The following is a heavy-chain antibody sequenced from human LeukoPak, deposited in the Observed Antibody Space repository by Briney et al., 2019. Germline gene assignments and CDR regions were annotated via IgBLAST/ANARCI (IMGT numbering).Heavy chain of an antibody. CDR3: ARGVAVAGTDFDY. D-gene: IGHD6-19*01. Sequence: ASVKVSCKASGYTFTSYAMHWVRQAPGQRLEWMGWMNPNSGNTGYAQKFQGRVTMTRNTSISTAYMELSSLRSEDTAVYYCARGVAVAGTDFDYWGQGTLVTVSS. CDR2: MNPNSGNT. J-gene: IGHJ4*02. CDR1: GYTFTSYA. V-gene: IGHV1-8*02.